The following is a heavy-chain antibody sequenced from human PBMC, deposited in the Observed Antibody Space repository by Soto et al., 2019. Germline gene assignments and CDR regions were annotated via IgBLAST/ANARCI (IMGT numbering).Heavy chain of an antibody. Sequence: QVQLVQSGAEVKKPGASVKVSCKASGYTFTSYGISWVRQAPGQGLEWMGWISAYNGNTNYAQKLQGRVTMTTDASTSTAYMELRSLRSDDTAVYYCARQISSSWPGTFWDYSGMDVWGQGSTVTVSS. CDR1: GYTFTSYG. V-gene: IGHV1-18*01. CDR3: ARQISSSWPGTFWDYSGMDV. J-gene: IGHJ6*02. CDR2: ISAYNGNT. D-gene: IGHD6-13*01.